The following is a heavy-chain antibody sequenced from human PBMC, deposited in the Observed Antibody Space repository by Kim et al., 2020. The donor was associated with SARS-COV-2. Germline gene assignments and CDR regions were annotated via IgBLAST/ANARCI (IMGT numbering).Heavy chain of an antibody. CDR2: ISPSDGRT. D-gene: IGHD4-17*01. V-gene: IGHV1-46*01. CDR3: ARSLQKGLRCKFDY. CDR1: GYSFTSYY. J-gene: IGHJ4*02. Sequence: ASVKVSCKASGYSFTSYYMQWLRQAPGQGLEWMGVISPSDGRTVYSEKFQGRVTMTSDTSTSEVYMELSSLRSDDTAVYYCARSLQKGLRCKFDYWGQGTLVTVSP.